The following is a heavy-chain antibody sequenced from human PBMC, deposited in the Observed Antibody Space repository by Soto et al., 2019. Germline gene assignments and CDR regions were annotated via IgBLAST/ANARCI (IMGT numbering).Heavy chain of an antibody. Sequence: ASVKVSCKASGYTFTAYYMHWVRQAPGQGLEWMGWINPKSGGTNYAPKFQGRVSMTRDTSISTAHMELSGLRSDDTAMYYCARDPREGRDYESGGYYYTGGNWFDHWGRGTLVTVS. J-gene: IGHJ5*02. D-gene: IGHD3-22*01. CDR3: ARDPREGRDYESGGYYYTGGNWFDH. V-gene: IGHV1-2*02. CDR1: GYTFTAYY. CDR2: INPKSGGT.